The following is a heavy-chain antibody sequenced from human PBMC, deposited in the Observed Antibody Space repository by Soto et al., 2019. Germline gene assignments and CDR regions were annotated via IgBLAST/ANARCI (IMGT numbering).Heavy chain of an antibody. J-gene: IGHJ4*02. Sequence: PRSVSCRAWGLTICGYWPNRDRQAPGKGLEWVASIKYDGGEKNYVDSVKGRFTISRDNAKNSVYLQMARLRAEYTAVYYCARDGVAPGLYFDHWGQGTPVTVSS. D-gene: IGHD6-13*01. CDR1: GLTICGYW. CDR3: ARDGVAPGLYFDH. CDR2: IKYDGGEK. V-gene: IGHV3-7*05.